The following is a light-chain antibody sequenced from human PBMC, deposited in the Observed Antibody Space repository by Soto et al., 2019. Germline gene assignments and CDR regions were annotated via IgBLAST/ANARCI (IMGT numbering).Light chain of an antibody. Sequence: EIVMTQSPATLSVSPGGRATLSCRASQSISDTLAWYQQKPGQAPRLLIHGASTRAPGFPARFSGSGSGTDFPLISSILQYEVFAVYYCQQYDNWPWTFGQGTKVEIK. J-gene: IGKJ1*01. CDR3: QQYDNWPWT. V-gene: IGKV3-15*01. CDR2: GAS. CDR1: QSISDT.